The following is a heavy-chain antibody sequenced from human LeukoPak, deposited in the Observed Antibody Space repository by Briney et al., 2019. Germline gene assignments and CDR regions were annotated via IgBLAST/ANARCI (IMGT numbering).Heavy chain of an antibody. CDR1: GGSISSGGYY. CDR3: ARSKSIAAAGRAGFDP. D-gene: IGHD6-13*01. Sequence: SENLSLTCTVSGGSISSGGYYWSWIRQHPGKGLEWIGYIYYSGSTYYIPSLKSRVTISVDTSKNQFSLKLSSVTAADTAVYYCARSKSIAAAGRAGFDPWGQGTLVTVSS. J-gene: IGHJ5*02. CDR2: IYYSGST. V-gene: IGHV4-31*03.